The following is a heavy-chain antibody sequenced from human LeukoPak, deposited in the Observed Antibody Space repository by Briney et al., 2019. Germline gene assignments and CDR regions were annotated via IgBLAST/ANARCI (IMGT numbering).Heavy chain of an antibody. V-gene: IGHV4-34*01. CDR2: INHSGST. CDR1: GGSFSGYY. Sequence: PSETLSLTCAVYGGSFSGYYWSWIRQPPGKGLEWIGEINHSGSTNYNPSLKSRVTISVDTSKNQFSLKLSSVTAADTAVYYCASSEGRLDRAFDYWGQGTLVTVSS. D-gene: IGHD5-18*01. J-gene: IGHJ4*02. CDR3: ASSEGRLDRAFDY.